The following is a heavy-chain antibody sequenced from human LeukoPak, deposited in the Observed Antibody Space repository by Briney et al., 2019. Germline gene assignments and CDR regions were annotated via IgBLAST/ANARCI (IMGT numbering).Heavy chain of an antibody. J-gene: IGHJ4*02. Sequence: GGSLRLSCAAAGFTFSNYAMTWVRQAPGKGLEWVSAISGSGGSTYYADSVKGRFTISRDNSKNTLYLQMNSLRAEDTAVYYCAKEPYSYGYFRYFDYWGQGTLVTVSS. D-gene: IGHD5-18*01. CDR3: AKEPYSYGYFRYFDY. CDR2: ISGSGGST. V-gene: IGHV3-23*01. CDR1: GFTFSNYA.